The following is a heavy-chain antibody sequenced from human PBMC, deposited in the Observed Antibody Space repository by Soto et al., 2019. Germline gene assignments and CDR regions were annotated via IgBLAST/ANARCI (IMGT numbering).Heavy chain of an antibody. Sequence: GGSLRLSCAASGFTVSSNYMSWVRQAPGKGLEWVSVIYSGGSTYYADSVKGRFTISRDNSKNTLFLQMNSLRAEDTAVYYCAKVMITFGGSRYGLDVWGQGTTVTVSS. CDR3: AKVMITFGGSRYGLDV. V-gene: IGHV3-53*05. D-gene: IGHD3-16*01. J-gene: IGHJ6*02. CDR2: IYSGGST. CDR1: GFTVSSNY.